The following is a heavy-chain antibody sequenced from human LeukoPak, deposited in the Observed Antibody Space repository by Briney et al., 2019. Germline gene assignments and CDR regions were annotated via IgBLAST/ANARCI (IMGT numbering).Heavy chain of an antibody. CDR2: INTNTGNP. CDR1: GYTFTSYA. J-gene: IGHJ3*02. D-gene: IGHD4/OR15-4a*01. CDR3: ARASMVITKGAFDI. Sequence: ASVKVSCKASGYTFTSYAMNWVRQAPGQGLEWMGWINTNTGNPTYAQGFTGRFVFSLDTSVSTAYLQISSLMAEDTAVYFCARASMVITKGAFDIWGQGTMVTVSS. V-gene: IGHV7-4-1*02.